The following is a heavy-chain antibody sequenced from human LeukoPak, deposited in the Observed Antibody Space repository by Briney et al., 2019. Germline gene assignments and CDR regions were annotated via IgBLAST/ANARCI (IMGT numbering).Heavy chain of an antibody. CDR1: GYTFTSYY. CDR2: INPSGGST. D-gene: IGHD3-3*01. J-gene: IGHJ6*02. CDR3: AREPDGPKYYDFWSDYYYYGMDV. Sequence: ASVKVPCKASGYTFTSYYMHWVRQAPGQGLEWMGIINPSGGSTSYAQKFQGRVTMTRDTSTSTVYMELSSPRSEDTAVYYCAREPDGPKYYDFWSDYYYYGMDVWGQGTTVTVSS. V-gene: IGHV1-46*01.